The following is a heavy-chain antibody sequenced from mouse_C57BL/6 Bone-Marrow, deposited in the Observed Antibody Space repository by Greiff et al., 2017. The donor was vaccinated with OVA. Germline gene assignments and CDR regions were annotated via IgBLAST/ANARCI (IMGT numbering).Heavy chain of an antibody. V-gene: IGHV3-2*02. Sequence: VQLKESGPGLVKPSQSLSLTCTVTGYSITSDYAWNWIRQFPGNKLEWMGYISSTGSTSYNPSLKSRISFTRDTSKNQFFLQLQSVTTEDPAPFYCARSLYYSYGYALDCWGRGTSVTVSA. D-gene: IGHD2-14*01. CDR2: ISSTGST. J-gene: IGHJ4*01. CDR3: ARSLYYSYGYALDC. CDR1: GYSITSDYA.